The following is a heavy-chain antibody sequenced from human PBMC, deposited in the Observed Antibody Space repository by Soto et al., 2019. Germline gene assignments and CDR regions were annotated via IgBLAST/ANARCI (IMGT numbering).Heavy chain of an antibody. J-gene: IGHJ6*02. V-gene: IGHV3-30*18. D-gene: IGHD4-17*01. CDR2: ISYDGSNK. Sequence: QVQLVESGGGVVQPGRSLRLSCAASGFTFSSYGMHWVRQAPGKGLEWVAVISYDGSNKYYADSVKGRFTISRDNSKNTRYLQMNSLRAEDTAVYYCAKDGTVGGLPHYYYYYGMDVWGQGTTVTVSS. CDR3: AKDGTVGGLPHYYYYYGMDV. CDR1: GFTFSSYG.